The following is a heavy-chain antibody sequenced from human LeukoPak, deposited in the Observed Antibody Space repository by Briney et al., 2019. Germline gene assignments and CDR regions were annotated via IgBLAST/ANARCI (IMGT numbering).Heavy chain of an antibody. V-gene: IGHV3-30*04. CDR2: ISYDGSNK. CDR1: GFTFSTYT. J-gene: IGHJ4*02. D-gene: IGHD3-10*01. CDR3: ARERG. Sequence: SGGSLRLSCAASGFTFSTYTIHWVRQAPGKGLEWVAVISYDGSNKYYADSVKGRFTISRDNAKNSLYLQMNSLRAEDTAVYYCARERGWGQGTLVTVSS.